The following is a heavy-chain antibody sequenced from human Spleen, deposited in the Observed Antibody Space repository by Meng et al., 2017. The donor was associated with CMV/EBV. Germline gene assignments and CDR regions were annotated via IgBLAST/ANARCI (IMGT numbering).Heavy chain of an antibody. Sequence: ASVKVSCKASGYTFTTYYIHWVRQTPGLGLEWMGWINPDSGGTNYAQNFQGRVTMTRDTSISTVYLELRSDDTAVYFCARTYDLKGWYFDLWGRGTLVTVSS. CDR3: ARTYDLKGWYFDL. D-gene: IGHD5-12*01. CDR1: GYTFTTYY. J-gene: IGHJ2*01. CDR2: INPDSGGT. V-gene: IGHV1-2*02.